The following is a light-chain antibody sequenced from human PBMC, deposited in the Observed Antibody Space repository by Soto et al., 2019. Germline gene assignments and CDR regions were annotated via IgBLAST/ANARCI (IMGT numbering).Light chain of an antibody. J-gene: IGLJ3*02. CDR1: SSDVGGYNY. Sequence: QSVLTQPRSVSGSPGQSVTISCTGTSSDVGGYNYVSWYQQHPGKAPKLMIYDVSKRPSGVPDRFSGSKSGNTASLTISGFQAEDEADYYCCSYAGSYTWVFGGGTKLTVL. CDR3: CSYAGSYTWV. CDR2: DVS. V-gene: IGLV2-11*01.